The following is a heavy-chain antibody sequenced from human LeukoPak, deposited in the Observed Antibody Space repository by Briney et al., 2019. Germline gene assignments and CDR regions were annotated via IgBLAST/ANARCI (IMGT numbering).Heavy chain of an antibody. D-gene: IGHD5-18*01. J-gene: IGHJ5*02. CDR3: ARGASGMPLWFFDP. Sequence: GGSLRLSCAASGFTFSSYWMSWVRQAPGKGLEWVANIKQDGSEKYYMDSVKGRFTISRDNAKHSLFLQMISLGAEDTSVYYCARGASGMPLWFFDPWGQGTLVSVSS. V-gene: IGHV3-7*01. CDR2: IKQDGSEK. CDR1: GFTFSSYW.